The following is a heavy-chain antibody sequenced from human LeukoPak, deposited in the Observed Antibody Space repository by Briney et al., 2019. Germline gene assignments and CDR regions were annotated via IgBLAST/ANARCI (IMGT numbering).Heavy chain of an antibody. CDR1: GYTFTSYC. D-gene: IGHD1-20*01. V-gene: IGHV1-18*01. CDR3: ARGGVTGRYGGLFDY. J-gene: IGHJ4*02. Sequence: ASVKVSCKASGYTFTSYCIYWVRQAPGQGLGWMGWISAYNGNTNYAQKLQGRVTMTTDTSPSTAYMELRSLRPDGTGVYYSARGGVTGRYGGLFDYWGQGTLVTVSS. CDR2: ISAYNGNT.